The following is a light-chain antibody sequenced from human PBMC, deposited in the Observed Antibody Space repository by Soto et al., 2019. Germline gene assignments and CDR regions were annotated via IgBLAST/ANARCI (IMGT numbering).Light chain of an antibody. Sequence: QSALTQPASVSGSPGQSITISCTGTSSDVGRYNLVSWYQQHPGKAPKLLIFEDFERPSGVSNRFSGSKSGNTASLTISGLQTADEADYYCCSYAGGTGVLFGGGTKLTVL. CDR3: CSYAGGTGVL. CDR1: SSDVGRYNL. CDR2: EDF. V-gene: IGLV2-23*01. J-gene: IGLJ2*01.